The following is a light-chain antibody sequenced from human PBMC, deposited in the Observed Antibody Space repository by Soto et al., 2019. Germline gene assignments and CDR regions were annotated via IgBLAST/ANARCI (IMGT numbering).Light chain of an antibody. CDR1: SSNIGGNT. CDR2: SNS. CDR3: ATWDDGLSAYV. Sequence: VLTQPPSASGTPGQRVTFSCSGSSSNIGGNTVSWFQHLPRTAPKLLIFSNSQRPSGVPDRFSGAKSGTSASLAISGLQSEDEANYYCATWDDGLSAYVFGTGTKVTVL. J-gene: IGLJ1*01. V-gene: IGLV1-44*01.